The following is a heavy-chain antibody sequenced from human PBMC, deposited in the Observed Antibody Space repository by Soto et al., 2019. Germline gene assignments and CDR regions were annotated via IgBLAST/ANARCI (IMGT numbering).Heavy chain of an antibody. CDR3: APLAADYYCDY. CDR2: IWYEGSNK. V-gene: IGHV3-33*01. D-gene: IGHD6-25*01. Sequence: QVQLVESGGGVVQPGRSLRLSCAASGFTFSSYGMHWVRQAPGKGLEWVAVIWYEGSNKYYADFVKGRFTITRDNSQNPLYLQMNSLGAEDTAVYYCAPLAADYYCDYWGQGTLVTVSS. CDR1: GFTFSSYG. J-gene: IGHJ4*02.